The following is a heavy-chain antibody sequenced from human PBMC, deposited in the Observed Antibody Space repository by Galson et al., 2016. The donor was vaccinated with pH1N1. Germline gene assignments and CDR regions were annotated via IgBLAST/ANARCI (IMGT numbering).Heavy chain of an antibody. CDR2: IRNNWGST. V-gene: IGHV3-64D*09. Sequence: SLRLACAASGLTFSSYAMHCVRQAAGKGLEYVSTIRNNWGSTYYAASVKGRFTISRDNSKNALYPQMSSLRAEETAVYYCVRELGNWGYFDYWGQGTLVNVSS. CDR3: VRELGNWGYFDY. CDR1: GLTFSSYA. D-gene: IGHD7-27*01. J-gene: IGHJ4*02.